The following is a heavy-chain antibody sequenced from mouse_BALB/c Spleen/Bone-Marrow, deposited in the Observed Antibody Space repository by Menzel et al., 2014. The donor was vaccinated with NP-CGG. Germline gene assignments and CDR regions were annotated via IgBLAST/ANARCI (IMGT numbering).Heavy chain of an antibody. V-gene: IGHV1-69*02. CDR2: IYPSDSYT. Sequence: QVQLQQSGAELVRPGASEKLSCKASGYTFTSYWINWVKQRPGQGLEWIGNIYPSDSYTNYNQKFKDKATLTVDKSSSTAYMQLSSPTSEDSAVYYCTRSGGYYFDYWGQGTTLTVSS. CDR1: GYTFTSYW. J-gene: IGHJ2*01. CDR3: TRSGGYYFDY.